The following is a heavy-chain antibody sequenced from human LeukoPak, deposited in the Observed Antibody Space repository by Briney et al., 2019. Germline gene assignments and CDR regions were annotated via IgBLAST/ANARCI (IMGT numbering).Heavy chain of an antibody. J-gene: IGHJ4*02. D-gene: IGHD1-26*01. V-gene: IGHV3-11*01. CDR2: ISSSGSTI. CDR1: GYTFSDYY. Sequence: GGSLRLACAASGYTFSDYYMSWIRQAPGKGLEWVSYISSSGSTIYYADSVKGRFTISRDNAKNSLYLQMNSLRAEDTAVYYCARLKGIGTFDYWGQGTLVTVSS. CDR3: ARLKGIGTFDY.